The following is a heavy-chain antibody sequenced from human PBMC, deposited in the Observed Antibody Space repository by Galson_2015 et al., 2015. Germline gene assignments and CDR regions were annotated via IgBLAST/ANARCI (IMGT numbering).Heavy chain of an antibody. D-gene: IGHD1-26*01. CDR1: GFTFSSYG. CDR2: IWYDGSNK. Sequence: SLRLSCAASGFTFSSYGMHWVRQAPGKGLEWVAVIWYDGSNKYYAVSVKGRFTISRDNSKNTLYLQMNSLRAEDTAVYYCASGSSGSYPFDYWGQGTLVTVSS. CDR3: ASGSSGSYPFDY. V-gene: IGHV3-33*01. J-gene: IGHJ4*02.